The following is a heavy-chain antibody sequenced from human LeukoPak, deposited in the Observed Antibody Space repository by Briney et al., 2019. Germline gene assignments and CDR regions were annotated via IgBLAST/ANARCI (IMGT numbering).Heavy chain of an antibody. V-gene: IGHV3-23*01. J-gene: IGHJ4*02. CDR3: ARLLPPYYGSGSYGVDY. CDR2: ISGSGGST. D-gene: IGHD3-10*01. Sequence: GGSLRLSCAASGFTFSSYAMNWVRQAPGKGLEWVSAISGSGGSTYYADSVKGRFTISRDNSKNTLYLQMISLRAEDTAVYYCARLLPPYYGSGSYGVDYWGQGTLVTVSS. CDR1: GFTFSSYA.